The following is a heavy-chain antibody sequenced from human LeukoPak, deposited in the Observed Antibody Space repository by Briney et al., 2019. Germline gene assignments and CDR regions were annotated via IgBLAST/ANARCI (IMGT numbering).Heavy chain of an antibody. Sequence: GGSLRLSCAAPGFTFSSYGMHWVRQAPGKGLEWVAVISYDGSSKYYADSVKGRFTISRDNSKNTLYLQMNSLRAEDTAVYYCAKDHGSSSWYSYGMDVWGQGTTVTVSS. D-gene: IGHD6-13*01. J-gene: IGHJ6*02. CDR3: AKDHGSSSWYSYGMDV. CDR1: GFTFSSYG. CDR2: ISYDGSSK. V-gene: IGHV3-30*18.